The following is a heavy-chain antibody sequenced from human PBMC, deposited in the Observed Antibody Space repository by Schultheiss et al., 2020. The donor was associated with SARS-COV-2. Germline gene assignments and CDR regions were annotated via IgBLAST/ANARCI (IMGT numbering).Heavy chain of an antibody. Sequence: SETLSLTCAVYGGSFSGYYWSWIRQPPGKGLEWIGEINHSGSTNYNPSLKSRVTISVDTSKNQFSLQLNSVTPEDTAVYYCARELIVGATREAYYYYGMDVWGQGTTVTVSS. CDR3: ARELIVGATREAYYYYGMDV. J-gene: IGHJ6*02. CDR1: GGSFSGYY. CDR2: INHSGST. D-gene: IGHD1-26*01. V-gene: IGHV4-34*01.